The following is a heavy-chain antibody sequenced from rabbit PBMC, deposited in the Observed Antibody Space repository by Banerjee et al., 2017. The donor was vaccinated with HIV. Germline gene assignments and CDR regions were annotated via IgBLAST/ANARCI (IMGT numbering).Heavy chain of an antibody. CDR3: ARAVAWASGSGYYNL. CDR1: GFSFSSTGY. J-gene: IGHJ4*01. Sequence: QQLVESGGGLVKPGASLTLTCKASGFSFSSTGYMCWVRQAPGKGLEWIACIYGGSVDAAYYASWAKGRFTISKSSSTTVTLQMTSLTAADTATYFCARAVAWASGSGYYNLWGQGTLVTVS. V-gene: IGHV1S40*01. CDR2: IYGGSVDAA. D-gene: IGHD1-1*01.